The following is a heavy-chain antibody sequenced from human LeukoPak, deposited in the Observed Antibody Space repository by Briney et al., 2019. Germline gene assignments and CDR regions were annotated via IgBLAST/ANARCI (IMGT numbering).Heavy chain of an antibody. CDR1: GGSISSSSYY. J-gene: IGHJ5*02. Sequence: KASETLSLTCTVSGGSISSSSYYWGWIRQPPGKGLEWIGSIYYSGSTYYNPSLKSRVTISVDTSKKQFSLKLSSVTAADTAVYYRARHGHHEAYCGGDCHSRWFDPWGQGTLVTVSS. D-gene: IGHD2-21*02. CDR3: ARHGHHEAYCGGDCHSRWFDP. V-gene: IGHV4-39*01. CDR2: IYYSGST.